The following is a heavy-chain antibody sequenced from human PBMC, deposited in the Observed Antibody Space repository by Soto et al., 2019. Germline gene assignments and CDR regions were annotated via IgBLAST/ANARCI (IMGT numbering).Heavy chain of an antibody. V-gene: IGHV5-10-1*01. J-gene: IGHJ4*02. D-gene: IGHD3-22*01. CDR3: ARQIYDSDSGYFDY. CDR1: GYSFAGYW. Sequence: GESLKISCKGSGYSFAGYWITWVRQMPGKGLEWMGRIDPSDSQTYYSPSFRGHVTISAAKSITTVFLQWSSLRASDTAMYYCARQIYDSDSGYFDYWGQGALVTVSS. CDR2: IDPSDSQT.